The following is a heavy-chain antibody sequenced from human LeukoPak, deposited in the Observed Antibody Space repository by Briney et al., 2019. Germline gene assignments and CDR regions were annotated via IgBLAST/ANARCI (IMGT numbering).Heavy chain of an antibody. CDR1: GFTFSGSA. CDR3: TRLNVDTAMAVFDY. V-gene: IGHV3-73*01. D-gene: IGHD5-18*01. J-gene: IGHJ4*02. Sequence: GGSLRLSCAASGFTFSGSAMHWVRQASGKGLEWVGRIRSKANSYATAYAASVKGRITISRDDSKNTAYLQMNSLKTEDTAVYYCTRLNVDTAMAVFDYWGQGTLVTVSS. CDR2: IRSKANSYAT.